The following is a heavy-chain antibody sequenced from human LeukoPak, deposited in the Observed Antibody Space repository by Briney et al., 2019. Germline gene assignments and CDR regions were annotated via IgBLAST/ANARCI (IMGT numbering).Heavy chain of an antibody. D-gene: IGHD3-10*01. Sequence: GGSLRLSCAASGFTFADYAMHWVRQPPGKGLEWVSLITGDGYTYYADSVKGRFTISRDNSKNSLYLQMNGLRTEDTALYYCSKDKLYGSGSYDHSWGQGTLVTVSS. CDR1: GFTFADYA. CDR2: ITGDGYT. CDR3: SKDKLYGSGSYDHS. V-gene: IGHV3-43*02. J-gene: IGHJ4*02.